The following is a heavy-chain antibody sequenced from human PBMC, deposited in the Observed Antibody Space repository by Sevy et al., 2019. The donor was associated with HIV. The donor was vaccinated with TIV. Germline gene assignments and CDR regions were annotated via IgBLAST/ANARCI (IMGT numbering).Heavy chain of an antibody. CDR2: ISAYSGNT. D-gene: IGHD4-17*01. J-gene: IGHJ3*01. V-gene: IGHV1-18*01. CDR1: GYMFTIYG. CDR3: TRDNGHSQYGAFDF. Sequence: ASVKVSCKTSGYMFTIYGITWVRQAPGQGLEWMGWISAYSGNTNYAQKLQDRVTMTTDTSTSTAYMELRSLRSDDTAVYYCTRDNGHSQYGAFDFWGPGTMVTLSS.